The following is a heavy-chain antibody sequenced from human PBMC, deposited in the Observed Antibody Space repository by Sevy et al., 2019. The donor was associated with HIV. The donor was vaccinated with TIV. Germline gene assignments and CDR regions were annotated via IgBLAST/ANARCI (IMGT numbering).Heavy chain of an antibody. V-gene: IGHV4-59*01. J-gene: IGHJ6*03. D-gene: IGHD3-10*01. CDR3: ARVIYYGSGSSYYYYYYMDV. Sequence: SETLSLTCTVSGGSISSYYWSWIRQPPGKGLEWIGYIYYSGCTNYNPSLKSRVTISVDTSKNQFSLMLSSVTAADTAVYYCARVIYYGSGSSYYYYYYMDVWGKGTTVTVSS. CDR1: GGSISSYY. CDR2: IYYSGCT.